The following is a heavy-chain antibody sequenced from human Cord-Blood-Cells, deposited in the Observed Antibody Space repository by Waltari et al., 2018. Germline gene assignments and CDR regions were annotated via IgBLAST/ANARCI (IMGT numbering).Heavy chain of an antibody. CDR2: SCPGDSDT. CDR1: GYSFTSYW. CDR3: ARLRVSGSYYFDY. J-gene: IGHJ4*02. D-gene: IGHD1-26*01. Sequence: EVQLVQSGAEVKKPGESLKISCKGSGYSFTSYWIGWVRQMPGKGLEWMGMSCPGDSDTRYSPSVQGKVTISADKSISTAYLQWSSLKASDTAMYYCARLRVSGSYYFDYWGQGTLVTVSS. V-gene: IGHV5-51*03.